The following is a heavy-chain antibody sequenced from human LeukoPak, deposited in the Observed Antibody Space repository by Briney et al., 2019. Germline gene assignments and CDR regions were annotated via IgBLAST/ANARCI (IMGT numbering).Heavy chain of an antibody. CDR1: GFSLSNYA. CDR3: AKGAYDYVEIGYFDH. V-gene: IGHV3-23*01. CDR2: IIASSGST. D-gene: IGHD5-12*01. Sequence: PGGSLRLSCAVSGFSLSNYAMSWVRQAPGKGLECVSLIIASSGSTVYADSVKGRFTISRDNYKNTLYLQMNSLRDEDTAVYYCAKGAYDYVEIGYFDHWGQGTLVTVSS. J-gene: IGHJ4*02.